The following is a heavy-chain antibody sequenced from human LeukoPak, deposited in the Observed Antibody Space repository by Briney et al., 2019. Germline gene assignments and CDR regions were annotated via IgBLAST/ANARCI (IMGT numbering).Heavy chain of an antibody. V-gene: IGHV1-69*13. D-gene: IGHD6-6*01. J-gene: IGHJ6*03. Sequence: AASVKVSCKASGGTFSSYAISWVRQAPGQGLEWMGGIIPIFGTANYAQKFQGRVTITADESTSTAYMELSSLRSEDTAVYYCAREAARLGYYYMDVWGKGTTVTVSS. CDR2: IIPIFGTA. CDR3: AREAARLGYYYMDV. CDR1: GGTFSSYA.